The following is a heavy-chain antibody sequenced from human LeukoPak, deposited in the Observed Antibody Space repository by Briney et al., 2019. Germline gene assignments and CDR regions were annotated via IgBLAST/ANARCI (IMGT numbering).Heavy chain of an antibody. Sequence: GASVKVSCKASGYTFTSCGISWVRQAPGQGLEWMGWISAYNGNTNYAQKLQGRVTMTTDTSTSTAYMELRSLRSDDTAVYYCARALGYCSSTSCYGDLNYYYGMDVWGQGTTVTVSS. J-gene: IGHJ6*02. CDR2: ISAYNGNT. V-gene: IGHV1-18*01. D-gene: IGHD2-2*01. CDR1: GYTFTSCG. CDR3: ARALGYCSSTSCYGDLNYYYGMDV.